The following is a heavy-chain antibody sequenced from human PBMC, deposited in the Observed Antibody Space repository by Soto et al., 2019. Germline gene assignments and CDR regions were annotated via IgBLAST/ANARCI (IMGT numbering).Heavy chain of an antibody. CDR3: ARVDDYYDSSGYKGYYYYGMDV. CDR2: IWYDGSNK. J-gene: IGHJ6*02. V-gene: IGHV3-33*01. CDR1: GFTFSSYG. D-gene: IGHD3-22*01. Sequence: GGSLRLSCAASGFTFSSYGMHWVRQAPGKGLEWVAVIWYDGSNKYYADSVKGRFTISRDNSKNTLYLQMNSLRAEDTAVYYRARVDDYYDSSGYKGYYYYGMDVWGQGTTVTVSS.